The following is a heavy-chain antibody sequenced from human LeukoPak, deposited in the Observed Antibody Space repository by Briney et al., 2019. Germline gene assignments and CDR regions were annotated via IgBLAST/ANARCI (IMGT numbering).Heavy chain of an antibody. D-gene: IGHD5-24*01. CDR3: ARGQLPPRAFDI. CDR1: GFTFSSYE. V-gene: IGHV3-48*03. J-gene: IGHJ3*02. CDR2: ISSSGSTI. Sequence: GGSLRLSCAASGFTFSSYEMNWVRQAPGKGLEWVSYISSSGSTIYYADSVKGRFTISRDNAKNSLYLQMNSLRAEDTAVYYCARGQLPPRAFDIWGQGTMVTVSS.